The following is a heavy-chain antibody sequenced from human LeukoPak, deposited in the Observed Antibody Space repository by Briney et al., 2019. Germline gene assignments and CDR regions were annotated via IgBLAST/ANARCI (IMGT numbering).Heavy chain of an antibody. CDR3: ARAVYCSGGGCFWYFDL. CDR2: ISYDGSNK. D-gene: IGHD2-15*01. V-gene: IGHV3-30*03. J-gene: IGHJ2*01. CDR1: GFTSSSYG. Sequence: GGSLRLSCAASGFTSSSYGMHWVRQAPGKGLEWVAVISYDGSNKYYADSVKGRFTISRDNAKKSLYLQMNSLRAEDTAVYYCARAVYCSGGGCFWYFDLWGRGTLVTVSS.